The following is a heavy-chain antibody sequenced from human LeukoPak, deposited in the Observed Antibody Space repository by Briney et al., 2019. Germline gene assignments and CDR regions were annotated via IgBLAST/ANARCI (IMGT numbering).Heavy chain of an antibody. CDR2: ISSSGSTI. Sequence: QPGGSLRLSCAASGFTFSSYEMNWVRQAPGKGLEWVSYISSSGSTIYYADSVKGRFTISRDNAKNSLYLQMNSLRAEDTAVYYCARFYYDSSGYYYPGLGWYFDYWGQGTLVTVSS. D-gene: IGHD3-22*01. CDR1: GFTFSSYE. V-gene: IGHV3-48*03. J-gene: IGHJ4*02. CDR3: ARFYYDSSGYYYPGLGWYFDY.